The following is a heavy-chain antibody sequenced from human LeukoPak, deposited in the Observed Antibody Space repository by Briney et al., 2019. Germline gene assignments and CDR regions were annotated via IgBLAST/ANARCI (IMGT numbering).Heavy chain of an antibody. D-gene: IGHD5-18*01. CDR3: ARYEYSYGFDY. V-gene: IGHV4-61*02. CDR1: GGSISSGSYY. Sequence: ASETLSLTCTVSGGSISSGSYYWSWIRQPAGKGLEWIGRIYTSGSTIYNPSLKSRVTISVDTSKNQFSLKLSSVTAADTAVYYCARYEYSYGFDYWGQGTLVTVSS. CDR2: IYTSGST. J-gene: IGHJ4*02.